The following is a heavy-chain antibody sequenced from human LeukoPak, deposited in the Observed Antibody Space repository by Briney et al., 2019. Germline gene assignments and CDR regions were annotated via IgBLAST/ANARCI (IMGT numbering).Heavy chain of an antibody. CDR1: GGSISSGGYY. Sequence: SEILSLTCTVSGGSISSGGYYWSWIRQHPGKGLEWIGYIYYSGSTYYNPSLKSRVTISVDTSKNQFSLKLSSVTAADTAVYYCARGRIMITFGGVPVNAFDIWGQGTMVTVSS. J-gene: IGHJ3*02. D-gene: IGHD3-16*01. V-gene: IGHV4-31*03. CDR2: IYYSGST. CDR3: ARGRIMITFGGVPVNAFDI.